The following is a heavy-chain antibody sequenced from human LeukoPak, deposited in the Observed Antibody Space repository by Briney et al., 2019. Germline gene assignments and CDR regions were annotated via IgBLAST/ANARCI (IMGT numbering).Heavy chain of an antibody. J-gene: IGHJ4*02. V-gene: IGHV1-46*01. D-gene: IGHD7-27*01. CDR2: INPSGGST. CDR1: GYTFTSYY. CDR3: ARGPPNWGYDY. Sequence: ASVKVSCKASGYTFTSYYMHWVRQAPGQGLEWMGIINPSGGSTSYAQKFQDRVTMTRNTSISTAYMELSSLRSDDTAVYYCARGPPNWGYDYWGPGTLVTVSS.